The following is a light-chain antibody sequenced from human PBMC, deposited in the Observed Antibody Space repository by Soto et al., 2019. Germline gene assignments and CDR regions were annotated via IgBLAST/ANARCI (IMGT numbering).Light chain of an antibody. J-gene: IGKJ1*01. Sequence: DIQMTQSPSSLSASVGDRVTITCQASQDISNYLNWYQQKLGKAPKLLIYDASNLQSGVPSRFSGSGSGTEFTLTISSLQSEDFTVYYCQQYNKWPLTFGQGTKVDI. CDR1: QDISNY. V-gene: IGKV1-33*01. CDR2: DAS. CDR3: QQYNKWPLT.